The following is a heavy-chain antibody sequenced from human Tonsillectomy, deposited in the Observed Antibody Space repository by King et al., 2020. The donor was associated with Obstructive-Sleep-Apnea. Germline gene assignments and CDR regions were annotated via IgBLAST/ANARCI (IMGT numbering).Heavy chain of an antibody. J-gene: IGHJ3*02. D-gene: IGHD2-21*02. Sequence: QLVQSGAEVKKPGASVKVYCKASGYTFTSYGISWVRQAPGQGREWMGCISADNGNTNCAQKLQGRVTMTTYTSPCTAYMGLRSLRSDDTAVYYCARDGIKIVVVTPAFDIWGQGTMVTVSS. CDR3: ARDGIKIVVVTPAFDI. V-gene: IGHV1-18*04. CDR1: GYTFTSYG. CDR2: ISADNGNT.